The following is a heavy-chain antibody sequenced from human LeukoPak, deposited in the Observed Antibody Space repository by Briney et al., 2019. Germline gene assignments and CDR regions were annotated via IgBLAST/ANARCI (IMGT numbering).Heavy chain of an antibody. V-gene: IGHV1-2*02. D-gene: IGHD2-2*01. CDR2: INPNSGGT. Sequence: ASVKLSCKASGYTFTGYYMHWVRQAPGQGLEWMGWINPNSGGTNYAQKFQGRVTMTRDTSISTAYMELNRLRSDDTAVYYCARVWYQLTNWFDPWGQGTLVTVSS. CDR3: ARVWYQLTNWFDP. CDR1: GYTFTGYY. J-gene: IGHJ5*02.